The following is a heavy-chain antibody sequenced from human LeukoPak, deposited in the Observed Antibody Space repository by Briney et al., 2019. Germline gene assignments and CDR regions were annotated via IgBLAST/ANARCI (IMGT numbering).Heavy chain of an antibody. CDR1: GGSISSSIYY. CDR3: ARDVRGVRDY. D-gene: IGHD3-10*01. Sequence: SETLSLTCIVSGGSISSSIYYWAWVRQPPGKGLEWIGTVFYNGATQYSPSLRSRVTISVDKSKNQFSLKLSSVTAADTAVYYCARDVRGVRDYWGQGTLVTVSS. J-gene: IGHJ4*02. V-gene: IGHV4-39*07. CDR2: VFYNGAT.